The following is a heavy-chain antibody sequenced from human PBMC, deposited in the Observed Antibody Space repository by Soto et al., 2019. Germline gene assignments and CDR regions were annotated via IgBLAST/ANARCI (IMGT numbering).Heavy chain of an antibody. J-gene: IGHJ4*02. D-gene: IGHD3-3*01. CDR1: GFTFSSYG. Sequence: GSLRLSCAASGFTFSSYGMHWVRQAPGKGLVWVSRINSDGSTTSYADSVKGRFTISRDNAKNTLYLQMRSLRAEDTAVYYCAKGGTYDFPPYWGQGTLVTVS. CDR3: AKGGTYDFPPY. V-gene: IGHV3-74*01. CDR2: INSDGSTT.